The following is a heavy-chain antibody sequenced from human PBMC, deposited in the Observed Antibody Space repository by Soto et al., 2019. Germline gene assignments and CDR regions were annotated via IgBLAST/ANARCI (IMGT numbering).Heavy chain of an antibody. J-gene: IGHJ4*02. D-gene: IGHD3-22*01. CDR1: GFTFSSYG. Sequence: LRLSCAASGFTFSSYGMHWVRQAPGKGLEWVAVISYDGSNKYYADSVKGRFTISRDNSKNTLYLQMNSLRAEDTAVYYCAKDMGITMIVVVITIDYWGQGTLVTVSS. CDR2: ISYDGSNK. V-gene: IGHV3-30*18. CDR3: AKDMGITMIVVVITIDY.